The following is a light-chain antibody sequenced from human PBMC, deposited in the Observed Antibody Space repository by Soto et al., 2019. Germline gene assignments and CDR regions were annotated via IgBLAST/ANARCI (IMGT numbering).Light chain of an antibody. CDR1: QSVSSSY. V-gene: IGKV3-20*01. CDR2: GAF. Sequence: EIVLAQSPGTLSLSPGERATLSCRASQSVSSSYLAWYQQKPGQAPRLLIYGAFSRATGIPDRFSGSGSGTDFTLTISRLEPEDFAVYYCQQYGSSPLLTFGGGTKVDIK. J-gene: IGKJ4*01. CDR3: QQYGSSPLLT.